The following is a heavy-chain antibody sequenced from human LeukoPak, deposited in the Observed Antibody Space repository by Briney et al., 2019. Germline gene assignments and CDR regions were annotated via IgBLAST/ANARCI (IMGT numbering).Heavy chain of an antibody. Sequence: GASVKVSCKASGYTFTSYAMHWVRQAPGQRLEWMGWINAGNGNTKYSQKFQGRVTITRDTSASTAYMELSSLRSGDTAVYYCARDRNYYYDSSGYYWFDYWGQGTLVTVSS. CDR1: GYTFTSYA. J-gene: IGHJ4*02. D-gene: IGHD3-22*01. CDR2: INAGNGNT. V-gene: IGHV1-3*01. CDR3: ARDRNYYYDSSGYYWFDY.